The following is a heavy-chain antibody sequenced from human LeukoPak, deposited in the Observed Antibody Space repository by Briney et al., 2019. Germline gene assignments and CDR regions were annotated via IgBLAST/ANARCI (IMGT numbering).Heavy chain of an antibody. CDR1: GGSFSGYY. CDR3: ASRGSHGLFDY. J-gene: IGHJ4*02. V-gene: IGHV4-59*08. Sequence: SETLSLTCAVYGGSFSGYYWSWIRQPPGKGLEWIGYIYYSGSTNYNPSLKSRVTISVDTSKNQFSLKLSSVTAADTAVYYCASRGSHGLFDYWGQGTLVTVSS. CDR2: IYYSGST. D-gene: IGHD5-12*01.